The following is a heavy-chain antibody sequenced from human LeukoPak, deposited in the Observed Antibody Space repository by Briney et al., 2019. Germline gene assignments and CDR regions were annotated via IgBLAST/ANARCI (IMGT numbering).Heavy chain of an antibody. CDR2: IYYSGST. D-gene: IGHD3-16*01. V-gene: IGHV4-31*03. J-gene: IGHJ3*02. CDR3: ARGAGRGGGAFDI. CDR1: GGSISSGGYY. Sequence: SETLSLTCTVSGGSISSGGYYWSWIRQHPGKGLEWIGYIYYSGSTYYNPSLKSRVTISVDTSKNQFSLKLSSVTAADTAVYYCARGAGRGGGAFDIWGQGTMVTVSS.